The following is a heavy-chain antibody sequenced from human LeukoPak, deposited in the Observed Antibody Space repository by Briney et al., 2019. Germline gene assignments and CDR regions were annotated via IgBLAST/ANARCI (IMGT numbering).Heavy chain of an antibody. D-gene: IGHD2-2*01. CDR1: GFTFSSYS. V-gene: IGHV3-21*01. CDR3: ARVGIVVVPAAISFDYYYGMDV. Sequence: GSLRLSCAASGFTFSSYSMNWVRQAPGKGLEWVSSISSSSSYIYYADSVKGRFTISRDDAKNSLYLQMNSLRAEDTAVYYCARVGIVVVPAAISFDYYYGMDVWGQGTTVTVSS. J-gene: IGHJ6*02. CDR2: ISSSSSYI.